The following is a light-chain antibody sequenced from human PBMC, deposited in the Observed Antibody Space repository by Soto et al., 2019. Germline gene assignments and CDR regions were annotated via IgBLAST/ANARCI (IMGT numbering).Light chain of an antibody. Sequence: QSALTQPASVSGSPGQSITISCTGTSSDVGGSDYVSWYQHHPGRAPKLMIYEVNNRPSGVSNRFSGSKSGNTASLTISGLQAEDEADYYCTSYIITSTLVVFGGGTKLTVL. CDR3: TSYIITSTLVV. CDR1: SSDVGGSDY. J-gene: IGLJ2*01. CDR2: EVN. V-gene: IGLV2-14*01.